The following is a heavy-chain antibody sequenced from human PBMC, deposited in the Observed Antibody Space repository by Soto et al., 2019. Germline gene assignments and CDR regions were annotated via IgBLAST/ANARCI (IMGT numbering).Heavy chain of an antibody. Sequence: EVQLVESGGGLVQPGGSLRLSCAASGFTFSRYSMHWVRQDPGKGLLWVSRVASDGSSTDYADSVKGRFTISRDNAKNTLYLQMNSLRAEATALYYCERVPSDRAFDFWAQGARVPVPS. V-gene: IGHV3-74*01. CDR3: ERVPSDRAFDF. J-gene: IGHJ3*01. CDR1: GFTFSRYS. CDR2: VASDGSST.